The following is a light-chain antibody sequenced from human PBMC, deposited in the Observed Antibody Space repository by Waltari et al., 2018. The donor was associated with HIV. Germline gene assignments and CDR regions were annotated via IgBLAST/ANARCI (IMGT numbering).Light chain of an antibody. V-gene: IGKV1-NL1*01. Sequence: DIQMTQSPSSLSASVGDRVTITCRASQAISNSLAWYQQKPGKAPKLLLYAASRLESGVPSRFSGSLSGTDYALTISSLQPEDFAVYYCQQYFSPPPLTFGGGTKVEIK. J-gene: IGKJ4*01. CDR3: QQYFSPPPLT. CDR1: QAISNS. CDR2: AAS.